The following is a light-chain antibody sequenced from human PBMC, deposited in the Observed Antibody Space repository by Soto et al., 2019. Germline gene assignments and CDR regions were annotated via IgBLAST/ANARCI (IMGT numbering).Light chain of an antibody. CDR3: QQRTYWHVT. J-gene: IGKJ1*01. V-gene: IGKV3-11*01. CDR2: DAS. CDR1: QSVSSY. Sequence: EIVLTQSPAILSMSPGKRATLSCRASQSVSSYFAWYQQKPGQAPRLLIYDASNRATGVPARFSGSGSGTDFPLTISSREPEDFAVYYCQQRTYWHVTFGQGTKVEIK.